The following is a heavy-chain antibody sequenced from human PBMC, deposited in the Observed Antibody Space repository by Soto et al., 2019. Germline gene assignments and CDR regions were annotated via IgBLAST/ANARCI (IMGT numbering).Heavy chain of an antibody. Sequence: GASVKVSFKASGYTFTSYAMHWVRQAPGQRLEWMGWINAGNGNTKYSQKFQGRVTITRDTSASTAYMELSSLRSEDTAVDYCARDLGYALPDYWGQGTLVTVSS. D-gene: IGHD2-15*01. CDR2: INAGNGNT. CDR3: ARDLGYALPDY. V-gene: IGHV1-3*01. J-gene: IGHJ4*02. CDR1: GYTFTSYA.